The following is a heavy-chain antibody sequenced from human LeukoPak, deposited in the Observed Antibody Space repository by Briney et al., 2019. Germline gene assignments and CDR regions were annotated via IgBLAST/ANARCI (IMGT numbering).Heavy chain of an antibody. CDR3: ASEVVAATRGYWFDP. D-gene: IGHD2-15*01. CDR1: GGSFSGYY. V-gene: IGHV4-34*01. CDR2: INHSGST. Sequence: PSETLSLTCAVYGGSFSGYYWSWIRQPPGKGLEWIGEINHSGSTNYNPSLKSRVTISVDTSKNQFSLQLNSVTPEDTAVYYCASEVVAATRGYWFDPWGQGTLVTVSS. J-gene: IGHJ5*02.